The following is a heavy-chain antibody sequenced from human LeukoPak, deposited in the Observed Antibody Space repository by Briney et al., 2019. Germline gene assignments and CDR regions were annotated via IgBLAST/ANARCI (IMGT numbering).Heavy chain of an antibody. J-gene: IGHJ3*02. V-gene: IGHV3-30-3*01. D-gene: IGHD6-13*01. Sequence: PGGSLRLSCAASGFTFSSYAMHWVRQAPGKGLEWVAVISYDGSNKYYADSVKGRFTISRDNSKNTLYLQMNSLRAEDTAVYYCARGRFSSSAAAGLDAFDIWGQGTMVTVSS. CDR2: ISYDGSNK. CDR3: ARGRFSSSAAAGLDAFDI. CDR1: GFTFSSYA.